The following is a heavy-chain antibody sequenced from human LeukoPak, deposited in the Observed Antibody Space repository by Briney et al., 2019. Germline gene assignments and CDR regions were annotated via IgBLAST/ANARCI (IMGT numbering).Heavy chain of an antibody. CDR3: ARAGYYASFFDY. J-gene: IGHJ4*02. Sequence: GGSLRLSCAASGFTFSSYEMNWVRQAPEKGLEWVSYISSSGSTIYYADSVKGRFTIPRDNAKNSLYLQMNSLRAEDTAVYYCARAGYYASFFDYWGQGTLVTVSS. CDR1: GFTFSSYE. D-gene: IGHD3-3*01. CDR2: ISSSGSTI. V-gene: IGHV3-48*03.